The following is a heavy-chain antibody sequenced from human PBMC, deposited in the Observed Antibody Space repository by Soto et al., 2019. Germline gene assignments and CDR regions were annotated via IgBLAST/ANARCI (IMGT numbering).Heavy chain of an antibody. D-gene: IGHD3-22*01. CDR1: GGSFSSGDYY. V-gene: IGHV4-30-4*02. J-gene: IGHJ3*02. CDR2: IYDSGLT. CDR3: ARGSQGSGSYYTAFDM. Sequence: SETLSLTCTVSGGSFSSGDYYWSWIRRPPGKGLEWIGYIYDSGLTDYSPSLKSRVTISLDTSKNQFSLRLTSVTAADTAVYYCARGSQGSGSYYTAFDMWGQGTMVTVSS.